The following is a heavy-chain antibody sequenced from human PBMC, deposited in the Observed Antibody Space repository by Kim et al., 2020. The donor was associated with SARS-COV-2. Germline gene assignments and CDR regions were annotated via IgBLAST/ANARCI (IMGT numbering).Heavy chain of an antibody. CDR1: GGSISSGGYY. D-gene: IGHD3-10*01. CDR2: IYYSGST. V-gene: IGHV4-31*03. Sequence: SETLSLTCTVSGGSISSGGYYWSWIRQHPGKGLEWIGYIYYSGSTYYNPSLKSRVTISVDTSKNQFSLKLSSVTAVDTAVYYCARDRHSSNKRITMVRGVISGFDPWGQGTLVTVSS. J-gene: IGHJ5*02. CDR3: ARDRHSSNKRITMVRGVISGFDP.